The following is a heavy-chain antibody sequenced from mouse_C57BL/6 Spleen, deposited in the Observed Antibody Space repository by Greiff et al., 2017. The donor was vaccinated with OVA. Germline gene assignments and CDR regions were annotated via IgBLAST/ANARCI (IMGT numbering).Heavy chain of an antibody. CDR2: ISYDGSN. V-gene: IGHV3-6*01. CDR1: GYSITSGYY. CDR3: AREGYGVTSRDYFDY. D-gene: IGHD2-2*01. J-gene: IGHJ2*01. Sequence: VQLQQSGPGLVKPSQSLSLTCSVTGYSITSGYYWNWIRQFPGNKLEWMGYISYDGSNNYNPSLKNRISITRDTSKNQFFLKLNSVTTEDTATYYCAREGYGVTSRDYFDYWGQGTTLTVSS.